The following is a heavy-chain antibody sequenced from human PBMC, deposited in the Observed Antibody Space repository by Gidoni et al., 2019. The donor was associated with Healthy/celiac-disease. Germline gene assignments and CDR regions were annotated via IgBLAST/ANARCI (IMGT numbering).Heavy chain of an antibody. Sequence: QVQLQESGPGLVKPSETLSLTCAVSGYSISSGYYWGWIRQPPGKGLEWIGSIYHSGSTYYNPSLKSRVTISVDTSKNQFSLKLSSVTAADTAVYYCARDQGNGWYGSGSPILDYWGQGTLVTVSS. V-gene: IGHV4-38-2*02. CDR2: IYHSGST. CDR1: GYSISSGYY. D-gene: IGHD3-10*01. J-gene: IGHJ4*02. CDR3: ARDQGNGWYGSGSPILDY.